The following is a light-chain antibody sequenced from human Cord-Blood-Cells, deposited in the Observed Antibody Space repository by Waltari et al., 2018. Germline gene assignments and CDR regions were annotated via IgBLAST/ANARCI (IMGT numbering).Light chain of an antibody. Sequence: SSELTQDPAVSVALGQTVRITCQGDSLRSSYASWYQQKPGQAPVLVIYGKNNRPSGIPDLFSGSSSGNTASLTITGAQAEDEADYYCNSRDSSGNHLVFGGGTKLTVL. CDR3: NSRDSSGNHLV. J-gene: IGLJ2*01. V-gene: IGLV3-19*01. CDR1: SLRSSY. CDR2: GKN.